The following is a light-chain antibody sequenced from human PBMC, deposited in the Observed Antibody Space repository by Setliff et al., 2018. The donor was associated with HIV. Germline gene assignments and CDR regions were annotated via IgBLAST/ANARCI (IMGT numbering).Light chain of an antibody. Sequence: QSALTQPPSVSGAPGQRVIISCTGSSSNIGPSHHVHWYQQLPGTAPKLLIYGNRDRPSGVPDRFSGSKSGTSASLAITGLQAEDEADYYCQSYDTSLNIYVFGTGTKVTVL. V-gene: IGLV1-40*01. CDR2: GNR. J-gene: IGLJ1*01. CDR3: QSYDTSLNIYV. CDR1: SSNIGPSHH.